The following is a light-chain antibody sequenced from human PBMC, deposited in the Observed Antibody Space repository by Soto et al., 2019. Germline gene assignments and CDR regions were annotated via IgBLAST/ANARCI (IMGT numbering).Light chain of an antibody. CDR1: QSVGRF. CDR2: DAS. Sequence: EIVLTQSPATLSLSPGERATLSCRASQSVGRFLAWYQQKPGQAPRLLIYDASNRATGIPARFSGSGSETYFSLNLSSLEPEDFEVYYCPHRSSFGPGTKVDIK. V-gene: IGKV3-11*01. CDR3: PHRSS. J-gene: IGKJ3*01.